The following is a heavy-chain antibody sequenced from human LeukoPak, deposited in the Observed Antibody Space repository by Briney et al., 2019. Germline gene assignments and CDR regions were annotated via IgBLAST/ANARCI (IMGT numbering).Heavy chain of an antibody. D-gene: IGHD2-2*01. CDR2: VNPNSGNT. CDR3: ARGRFVVVPAAIPDVYDI. CDR1: GCTITSYD. J-gene: IGHJ3*02. Sequence: TCAASGCTITSYDISWGRRAPPRRLEWWGWVNPNSGNTGYAQTFQGRVTMTRNNSINHASLKLSSVSAADTAVYYCARGRFVVVPAAIPDVYDIWERGTMVAAS. V-gene: IGHV1-8*01.